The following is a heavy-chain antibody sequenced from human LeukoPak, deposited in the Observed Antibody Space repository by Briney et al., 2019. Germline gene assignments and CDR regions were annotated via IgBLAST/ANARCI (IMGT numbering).Heavy chain of an antibody. CDR3: ARDYDSSGYPDY. CDR2: ISSSSSYI. Sequence: GGSLRLSCAASGFTFSSYSMNWVHQAPGKGLEWVSSISSSSSYIYYADSVKGRFTISRDNAKNSLYLQMNSLRAEDTAVYYCARDYDSSGYPDYWGQGTLVTVSS. CDR1: GFTFSSYS. V-gene: IGHV3-21*01. D-gene: IGHD3-22*01. J-gene: IGHJ4*02.